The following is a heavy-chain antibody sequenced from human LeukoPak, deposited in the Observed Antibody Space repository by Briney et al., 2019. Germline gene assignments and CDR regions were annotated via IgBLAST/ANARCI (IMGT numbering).Heavy chain of an antibody. CDR2: IYSGGST. V-gene: IGHV4-39*01. D-gene: IGHD5-12*01. CDR1: GGSISSSSYY. CDR3: ARHSRSGSGGYENAFDI. Sequence: PSETLSLTCTVSGGSISSSSYYWDWIRQSPGKGLEWIGNIYSGGSTYYTPSLKSRVTISVDTSKNQFYLKLSSVTAADTAIYFCARHSRSGSGGYENAFDIWGQGTMVTVSS. J-gene: IGHJ3*02.